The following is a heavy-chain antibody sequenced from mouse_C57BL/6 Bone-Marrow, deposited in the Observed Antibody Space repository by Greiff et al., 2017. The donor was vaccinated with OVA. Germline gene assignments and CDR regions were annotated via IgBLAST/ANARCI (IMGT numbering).Heavy chain of an antibody. Sequence: VQLQQPGAELVKPGASVKMSCKASGYTFTSYWITWVKQRPGQGLEWIGDIYPGSGSTNYNEKFKSKATLTVDTSSSTAYMQLSSLTSEDSAVYDCARDYYYGSSYSWFAYWGQGTLVTVSA. CDR3: ARDYYYGSSYSWFAY. D-gene: IGHD1-1*01. CDR1: GYTFTSYW. J-gene: IGHJ3*01. CDR2: IYPGSGST. V-gene: IGHV1-55*01.